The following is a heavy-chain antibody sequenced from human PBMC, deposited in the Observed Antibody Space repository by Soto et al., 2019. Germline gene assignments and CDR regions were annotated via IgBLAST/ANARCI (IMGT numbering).Heavy chain of an antibody. J-gene: IGHJ4*01. CDR3: ARDPGYSYGYN. V-gene: IGHV1-3*01. D-gene: IGHD5-18*01. CDR2: INAGNGNT. CDR1: GYTFTSYG. Sequence: ASVKVSCKASGYTFTSYGLQWVRQAPGQRLEWMGWINAGNGNTKYSQKFQDRVTITRDTSATTAYMELSSLRSEDTAVYYCARDPGYSYGYNCAQRTLVTVSS.